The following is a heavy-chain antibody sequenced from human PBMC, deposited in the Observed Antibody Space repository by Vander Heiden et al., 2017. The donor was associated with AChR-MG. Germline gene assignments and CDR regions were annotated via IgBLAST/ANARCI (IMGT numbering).Heavy chain of an antibody. Sequence: ELQLVESGGGLVQPGGSLKPSCAAHGFSSRASALHWVRQASGKGLEWVGRIRSKAHSYTTTYPASVKGRFTISRDDSRNTAYLQMNSLKTEDTAVYYCISVGCSSSNCYDAFDIWGQGTMVTVSS. D-gene: IGHD2-2*01. J-gene: IGHJ3*02. CDR2: IRSKAHSYTT. CDR1: GFSSRASA. CDR3: ISVGCSSSNCYDAFDI. V-gene: IGHV3-73*02.